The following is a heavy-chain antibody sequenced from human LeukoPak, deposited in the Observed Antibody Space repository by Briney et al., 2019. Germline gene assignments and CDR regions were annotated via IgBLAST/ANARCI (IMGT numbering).Heavy chain of an antibody. CDR3: ARRLGTTMLDY. CDR1: GFTFSTYS. V-gene: IGHV3-48*02. J-gene: IGHJ4*02. D-gene: IGHD1-26*01. CDR2: ISGSSTTI. Sequence: TGGSLRLSCAASGFTFSTYSMNWVRQAPGKGLEWVASISGSSTTIYYADSVKGRFTISGDNVKASLYLQMISLRDEDTAVYYCARRLGTTMLDYWGQGTLVTVSS.